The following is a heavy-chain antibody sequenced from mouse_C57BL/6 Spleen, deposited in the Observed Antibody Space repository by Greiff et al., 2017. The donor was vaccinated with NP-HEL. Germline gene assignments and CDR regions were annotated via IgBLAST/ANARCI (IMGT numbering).Heavy chain of an antibody. J-gene: IGHJ2*01. D-gene: IGHD2-3*01. CDR2: INPNNGGT. CDR3: ARARDGYYTPQGY. V-gene: IGHV1-26*01. Sequence: EVQLQQSGPELVKPGASVKISCKASGYTFTDYYMNWVKQSHGKSLEWIGDINPNNGGTSYNQKFKGKATLTVDKSSSTAYMELRSLTSEDSAVYYCARARDGYYTPQGYWGQGTTLTVSS. CDR1: GYTFTDYY.